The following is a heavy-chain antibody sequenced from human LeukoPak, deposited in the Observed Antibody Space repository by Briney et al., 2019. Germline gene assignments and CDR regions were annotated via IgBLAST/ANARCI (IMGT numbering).Heavy chain of an antibody. V-gene: IGHV1-69*13. Sequence: SVKVSCKASGGTFSSYAISWVRQAPGQGLEWMGGIIPIFGTANYAQKFQGRVTITADESTSTAYMELSSLRSEDTAVYYCARGGCYYDSSGYFAFDYWGQGTLVTVSS. CDR3: ARGGCYYDSSGYFAFDY. CDR1: GGTFSSYA. CDR2: IIPIFGTA. J-gene: IGHJ4*02. D-gene: IGHD3-22*01.